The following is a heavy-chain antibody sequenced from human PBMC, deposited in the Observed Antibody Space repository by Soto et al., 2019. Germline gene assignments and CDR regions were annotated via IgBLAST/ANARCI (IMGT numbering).Heavy chain of an antibody. D-gene: IGHD6-6*01. Sequence: PGESLKISCKGSGYSFTSYWISWVRQMPGKGLEWMGRIDPSDSYTNYSPSFQGHVTISAGKSISTAYLQWSSLKASDTAMYYCASLSSRPGYHYGMDVWGQGTTVTVSS. V-gene: IGHV5-10-1*01. J-gene: IGHJ6*02. CDR2: IDPSDSYT. CDR1: GYSFTSYW. CDR3: ASLSSRPGYHYGMDV.